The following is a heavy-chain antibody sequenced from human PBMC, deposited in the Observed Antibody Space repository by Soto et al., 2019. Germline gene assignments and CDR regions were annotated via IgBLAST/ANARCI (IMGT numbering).Heavy chain of an antibody. CDR1: GFTFSSYS. CDR2: ISSSSSYI. V-gene: IGHV3-21*04. CDR3: AQEWFGAPYH. J-gene: IGHJ4*02. Sequence: PGGSLRLSCAASGFTFSSYSMNWVRQAPGKGLEWVSSISSSSSYIYYADSVKGRFPISRDNSKNTLYLQMNSLRAEDTAVYYCAQEWFGAPYHWGQGILVTVHS. D-gene: IGHD3-10*01.